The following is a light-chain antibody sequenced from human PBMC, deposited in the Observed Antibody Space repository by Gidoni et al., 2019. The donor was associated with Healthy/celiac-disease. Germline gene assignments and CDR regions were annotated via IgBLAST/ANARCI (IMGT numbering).Light chain of an antibody. CDR1: QSISSW. CDR2: KSS. Sequence: DIQMTQSPSTLSASVGDRVTITCRASQSISSWLAWYQQKPGNAPKLLIYKSSSLESGVPSRFRGSGSGTEFTLTISRLEPDDFATYYCQQYNSPSWTFGQXTKVEIK. CDR3: QQYNSPSWT. J-gene: IGKJ1*01. V-gene: IGKV1-5*03.